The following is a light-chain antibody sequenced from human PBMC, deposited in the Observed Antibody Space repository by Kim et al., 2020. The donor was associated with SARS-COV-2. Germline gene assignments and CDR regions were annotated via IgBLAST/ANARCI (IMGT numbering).Light chain of an antibody. CDR3: GAWDASLNTYV. Sequence: IPCAGRTSNIGRNTVNWYRHLPGTAPRLLIYSRNLRPSGVPDRFSGSKSGTSASLSISGLQSADEGEYYCGAWDASLNTYVFGSGTKVTVL. V-gene: IGLV1-44*01. CDR2: SRN. J-gene: IGLJ1*01. CDR1: TSNIGRNT.